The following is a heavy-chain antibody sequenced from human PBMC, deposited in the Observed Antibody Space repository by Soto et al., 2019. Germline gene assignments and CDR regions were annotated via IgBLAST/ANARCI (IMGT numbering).Heavy chain of an antibody. CDR3: ARAVSATTYYYYYGMDV. D-gene: IGHD4-17*01. CDR1: GFTFSSYG. CDR2: IWYDGSNK. Sequence: GESLKISCAASGFTFSSYGMHWVRQAPGKGLEWVAVIWYDGSNKYYADSVKGRFTISRDNSKNTLYLQMNSLRAEDTAVYYCARAVSATTYYYYYGMDVWGQGTTVTVSS. V-gene: IGHV3-33*01. J-gene: IGHJ6*02.